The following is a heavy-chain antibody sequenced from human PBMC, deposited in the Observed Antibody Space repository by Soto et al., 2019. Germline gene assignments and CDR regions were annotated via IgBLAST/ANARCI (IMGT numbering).Heavy chain of an antibody. CDR1: GGAISSYY. CDR3: ARVDSSGSYFDY. CDR2: IYYTGST. Sequence: SETLSLTCTVSGGAISSYYWSWIRQPPGKGLEWIAYIYYTGSTNYNPSLKSRVTLSADTSKNQFSLKLISVTAADTAMYYCARVDSSGSYFDYWGQGTLVTVSS. J-gene: IGHJ4*02. D-gene: IGHD3-22*01. V-gene: IGHV4-59*01.